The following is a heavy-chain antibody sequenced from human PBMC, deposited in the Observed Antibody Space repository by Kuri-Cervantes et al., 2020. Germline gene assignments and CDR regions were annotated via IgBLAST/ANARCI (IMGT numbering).Heavy chain of an antibody. V-gene: IGHV4-61*01. CDR2: IYFSGST. CDR1: GGSVSSGSYY. CDR3: ASRSYFTIFGVVTQGGFDY. D-gene: IGHD3-3*01. J-gene: IGHJ4*02. Sequence: GSLRLSCTVSGGSVSSGSYYWSWIRQPPGKGLEWIGYIYFSGSTNYNPSLKSRVAISVDTSKNQFSLNLSSVTAADTAVYYCASRSYFTIFGVVTQGGFDYWGQGTLVTVSS.